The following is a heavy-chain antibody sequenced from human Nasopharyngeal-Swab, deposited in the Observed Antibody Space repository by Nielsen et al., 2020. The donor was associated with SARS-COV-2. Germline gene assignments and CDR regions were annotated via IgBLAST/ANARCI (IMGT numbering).Heavy chain of an antibody. D-gene: IGHD3-10*01. Sequence: SLKISCAASGFTFDDYAMHWVRQAPGKGLEWVSGISWNSGSIGYADSVKGRFTISRDNAKNSLYLQMNSLRAEDTALYYCAKDNYYGSGSYLAIRGAFDIWGQGTMVTVSS. J-gene: IGHJ3*02. V-gene: IGHV3-9*01. CDR2: ISWNSGSI. CDR1: GFTFDDYA. CDR3: AKDNYYGSGSYLAIRGAFDI.